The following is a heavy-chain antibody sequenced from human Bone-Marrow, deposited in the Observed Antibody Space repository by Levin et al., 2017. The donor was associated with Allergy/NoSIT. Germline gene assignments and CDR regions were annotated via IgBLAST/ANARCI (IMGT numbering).Heavy chain of an antibody. CDR3: ARDAPGCLFCPERFYYYMDV. CDR2: ISFDGTNS. J-gene: IGHJ6*02. Sequence: PGGSLRLSCAVSGFIFSTYGMHWVRWAPGKGLEWVAVISFDGTNSNSADSVKGRVTISRDNFRDTLYLHINSLRAEDTAVYYCARDAPGCLFCPERFYYYMDVWGQGTTVTVSS. D-gene: IGHD6-19*01. V-gene: IGHV3-30*03. CDR1: GFIFSTYG.